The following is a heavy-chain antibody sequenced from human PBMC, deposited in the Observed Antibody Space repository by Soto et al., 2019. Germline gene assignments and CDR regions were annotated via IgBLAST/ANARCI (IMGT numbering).Heavy chain of an antibody. J-gene: IGHJ6*02. CDR2: MSFDGTNE. Sequence: QMHLVESGGGVVQPGRSLRLSCAASGFTFSSHAMHWVRQAPGKGLERVAIMSFDGTNEFYADSVKGRFTISRDNXKXXLYLQMSSLRAEDTAVYYCAREQVVPAGYSCGMDVWGQGTTVTVSS. CDR1: GFTFSSHA. V-gene: IGHV3-30-3*01. D-gene: IGHD6-6*01. CDR3: AREQVVPAGYSCGMDV.